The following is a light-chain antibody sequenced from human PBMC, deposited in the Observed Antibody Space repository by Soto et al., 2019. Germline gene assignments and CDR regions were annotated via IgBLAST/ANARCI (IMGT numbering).Light chain of an antibody. CDR2: TNN. Sequence: QSVLTQPPSASVTPGQRVTIPWSGSSANIGSSNVNWYQQLPGTAPKILIYTNNQRPSGVPDRFSGSKSGTSASLAIRGLQSEDEADYYCAAWDDSLNGRVFGTGTKVTVL. V-gene: IGLV1-44*01. CDR3: AAWDDSLNGRV. CDR1: SANIGSSN. J-gene: IGLJ1*01.